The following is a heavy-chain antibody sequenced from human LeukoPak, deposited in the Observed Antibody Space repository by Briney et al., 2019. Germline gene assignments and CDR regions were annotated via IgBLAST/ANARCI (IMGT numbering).Heavy chain of an antibody. D-gene: IGHD3-3*01. V-gene: IGHV4-34*01. CDR2: INHSGST. J-gene: IGHJ3*02. CDR1: GGSFSGYY. Sequence: SETLSLTCAVYGGSFSGYYWSWIRQPPGKGLEWIGEINHSGSTNYNPSLKSRVTISVDTSKNQFSLRLSSVTAEDTAVYYCARGVNDFWSGYSRTDAFDIWGQGTMVTVSS. CDR3: ARGVNDFWSGYSRTDAFDI.